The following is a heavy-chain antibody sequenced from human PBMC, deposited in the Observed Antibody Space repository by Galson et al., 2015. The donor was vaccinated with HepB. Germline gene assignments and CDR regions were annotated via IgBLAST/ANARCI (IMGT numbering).Heavy chain of an antibody. CDR3: ATTPPATYFDFWSGYHH. CDR2: FNPENGET. J-gene: IGHJ5*02. Sequence: SVKVSCKVSGYSLTELAIYWVRQAPGKGLQWMGSFNPENGETTYAQELQGRVSMTEDTSAGIAYLELSSLRSDDTAIYYCATTPPATYFDFWSGYHHWGQGALVTVSS. D-gene: IGHD3-3*01. CDR1: GYSLTELA. V-gene: IGHV1-24*01.